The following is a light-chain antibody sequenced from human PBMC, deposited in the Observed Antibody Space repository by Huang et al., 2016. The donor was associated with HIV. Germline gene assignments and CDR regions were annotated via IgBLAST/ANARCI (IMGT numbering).Light chain of an antibody. J-gene: IGKJ2*01. CDR3: QHYGTLFT. Sequence: EIILTQSPATLSLSPGERTTLSCRASQSVSASNLAWYQQKLGQAPRLLIYGASTRATGIPDRFSASGSETDFTLTISRLEPEDCAVYYCQHYGTLFTFGQGTEVEIK. V-gene: IGKV3-20*01. CDR2: GAS. CDR1: QSVSASN.